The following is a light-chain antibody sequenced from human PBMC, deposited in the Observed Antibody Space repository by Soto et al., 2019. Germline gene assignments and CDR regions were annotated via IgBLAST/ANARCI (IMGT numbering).Light chain of an antibody. CDR2: AAS. CDR3: QQSLGIPYT. J-gene: IGKJ2*01. CDR1: QTISTY. V-gene: IGKV1-39*01. Sequence: DIQMTQSPSALSASVGDRVTITCRASQTISTYLNWYQQKPGKAPKLLIYAASTLQSDVPSRFSGSGTGTDFTLTISSLQPEDFATYYCQQSLGIPYTFGQGTRLEIK.